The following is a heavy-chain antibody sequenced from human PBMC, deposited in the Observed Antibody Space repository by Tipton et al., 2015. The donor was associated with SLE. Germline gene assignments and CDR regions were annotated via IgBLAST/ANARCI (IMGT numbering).Heavy chain of an antibody. CDR2: ISGSGGST. V-gene: IGHV3-23*01. J-gene: IGHJ4*02. CDR1: GFPFSSYA. CDR3: ADAIYGDSTRPRGY. Sequence: SLRLSCAASGFPFSSYAMSWVRQAPGKGLEWVSAISGSGGSTYYADSVKGRFTISRDNSKNTLYLQMNSLRAEDTAVYYCADAIYGDSTRPRGYWGQGTLVTVSS. D-gene: IGHD4-17*01.